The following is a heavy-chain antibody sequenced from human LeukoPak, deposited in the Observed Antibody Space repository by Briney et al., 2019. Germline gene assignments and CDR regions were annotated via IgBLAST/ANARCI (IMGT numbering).Heavy chain of an antibody. CDR1: GGSISSYY. Sequence: KASETLSLTCTVSGGSISSYYWSWIRQPPGKGLEWIGYIYYSGSTNYNPSLKSRVTISVDTSKNQFSLKLSSVTAADTAVYYCARCYLSGGGCYLYGFDPWGQGTLVTVSS. D-gene: IGHD2-15*01. J-gene: IGHJ5*02. V-gene: IGHV4-59*01. CDR3: ARCYLSGGGCYLYGFDP. CDR2: IYYSGST.